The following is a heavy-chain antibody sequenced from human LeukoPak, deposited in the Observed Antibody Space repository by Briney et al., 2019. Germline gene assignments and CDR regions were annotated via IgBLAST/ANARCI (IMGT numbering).Heavy chain of an antibody. D-gene: IGHD3-22*01. V-gene: IGHV3-15*01. CDR1: GFTFSNAW. CDR3: TTAYYYDSSGYDSPVGY. Sequence: PGGSLRLSCAASGFTFSNAWMSWVRQAPGKGLEWVGRIKSKTDGGTTDYAAPVKGRFTISRDDSKNTLYLQMNSLKTEDTAVYYCTTAYYYDSSGYDSPVGYWGQGTLVTVSS. J-gene: IGHJ4*02. CDR2: IKSKTDGGTT.